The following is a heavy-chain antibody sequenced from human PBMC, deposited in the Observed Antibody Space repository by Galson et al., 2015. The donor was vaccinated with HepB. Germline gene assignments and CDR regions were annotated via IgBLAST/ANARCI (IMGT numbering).Heavy chain of an antibody. V-gene: IGHV3-30-3*01. Sequence: SLRLSCAASGFTFSSYAMSWVRQAPGKGLEWVAVISYDGSNKYYADSVKGRFTISRDNSKNTLYLQMNSLRAEDTAVYYCARDLGTRYSSSSSDYWGQGTLVTVSS. D-gene: IGHD6-6*01. CDR1: GFTFSSYA. J-gene: IGHJ4*02. CDR2: ISYDGSNK. CDR3: ARDLGTRYSSSSSDY.